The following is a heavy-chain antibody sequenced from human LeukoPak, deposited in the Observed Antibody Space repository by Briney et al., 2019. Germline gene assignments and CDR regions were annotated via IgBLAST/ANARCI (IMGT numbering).Heavy chain of an antibody. J-gene: IGHJ4*02. CDR3: TRDRSRAEDD. V-gene: IGHV3-74*01. D-gene: IGHD1-14*01. Sequence: GGSLRLSCAASGFTFSKYWMLWVRQAPGKGLESVSRINTDGTVTTYADSVKGRFTVSRDNADNTMFLQMNSLRGEDTAVYYCTRDRSRAEDDWGQGTLVTVSS. CDR2: INTDGTVT. CDR1: GFTFSKYW.